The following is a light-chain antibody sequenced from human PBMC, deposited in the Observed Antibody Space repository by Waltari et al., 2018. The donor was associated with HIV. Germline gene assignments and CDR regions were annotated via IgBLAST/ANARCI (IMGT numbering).Light chain of an antibody. Sequence: DIQMTQSPSSLSASVGDRVTITCQASHDISNYLNWYQQKPGKAPKLLIYDASNLETGVPSRFSGSGSGTDLTFTISSLQPEDIATYYCQQYDNPPSTFGQGTKLEIK. CDR2: DAS. V-gene: IGKV1-33*01. CDR3: QQYDNPPST. CDR1: HDISNY. J-gene: IGKJ2*02.